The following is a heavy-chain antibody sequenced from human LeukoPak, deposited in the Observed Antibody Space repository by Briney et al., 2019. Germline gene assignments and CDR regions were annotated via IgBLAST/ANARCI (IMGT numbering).Heavy chain of an antibody. CDR1: GGSFSGYY. Sequence: SETLSLTCAVYGGSFSGYYWSWIRQPPGKGLEWIGEISHSGSTNYNPSLKSRVIMSQAASKNQFSLMLTSVTAADTAVYYCARGDASGSYSPYFDSWGQGTLVAVSS. CDR3: ARGDASGSYSPYFDS. J-gene: IGHJ4*02. CDR2: ISHSGST. D-gene: IGHD3-10*01. V-gene: IGHV4-34*01.